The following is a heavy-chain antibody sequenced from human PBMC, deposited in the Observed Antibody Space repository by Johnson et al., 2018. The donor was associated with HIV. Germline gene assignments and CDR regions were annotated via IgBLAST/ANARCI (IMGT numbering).Heavy chain of an antibody. J-gene: IGHJ3*02. Sequence: QVQLVESGGGVVQPGRSLRLSCAASGFTFSSYAMHWVRQAPGKGLEWVAVISYDGSNKYYADSVTGRFTISRDNSKNTLFLQMNSLRPEDTAVYYCANRRGIGDGTTGSLDIWGQGTMVTVSS. CDR2: ISYDGSNK. CDR1: GFTFSSYA. CDR3: ANRRGIGDGTTGSLDI. V-gene: IGHV3-30*04. D-gene: IGHD1-1*01.